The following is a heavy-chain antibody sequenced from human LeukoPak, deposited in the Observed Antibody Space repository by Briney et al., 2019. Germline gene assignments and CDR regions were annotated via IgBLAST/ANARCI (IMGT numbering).Heavy chain of an antibody. D-gene: IGHD3-22*01. CDR2: IKSDGGT. CDR1: GLTFSTYW. CDR3: ARAPSEIGGYYPEYFRH. Sequence: GGSLRLSCAASGLTFSTYWMHWVRRAPGKGLVWVSRIKSDGGTNYADSVKGRFTISRDNAKKTVSLQMNSLRPEDTGVYYCARAPSEIGGYYPEYFRHWGQGTLVTVSS. V-gene: IGHV3-74*01. J-gene: IGHJ1*01.